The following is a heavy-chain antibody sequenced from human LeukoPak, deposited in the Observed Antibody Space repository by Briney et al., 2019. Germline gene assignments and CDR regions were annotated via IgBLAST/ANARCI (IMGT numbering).Heavy chain of an antibody. CDR1: GFTFSSYN. D-gene: IGHD1-14*01. CDR3: AKPERGLINHLWAIDY. V-gene: IGHV3-21*04. Sequence: GGSLRLSCAASGFTFSSYNMNWVRQAPGKGLEWVSSISSSSSYIYYADSVKGRFTISRDNSKNTLYLQMNSLRAEDTAVYYCAKPERGLINHLWAIDYWGQGTLVTVSS. J-gene: IGHJ4*02. CDR2: ISSSSSYI.